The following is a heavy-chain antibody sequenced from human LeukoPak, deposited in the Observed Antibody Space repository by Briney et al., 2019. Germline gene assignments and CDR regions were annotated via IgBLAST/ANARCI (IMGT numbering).Heavy chain of an antibody. CDR3: AREDEPYYYYYGMDV. V-gene: IGHV3-53*05. CDR2: ILTGGST. D-gene: IGHD1-14*01. CDR1: GFNVSANQ. J-gene: IGHJ6*02. Sequence: GGSLRLSCAVSGFNVSANQMSWVRQAPGGSLEWVGAILTGGSTYYADSVKGRFTISRDNSKNTLYLQMNSLRAEDTAVYYCAREDEPYYYYYGMDVWGQGTAVTVSS.